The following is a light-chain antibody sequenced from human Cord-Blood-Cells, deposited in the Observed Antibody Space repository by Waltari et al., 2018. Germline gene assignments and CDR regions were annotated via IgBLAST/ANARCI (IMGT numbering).Light chain of an antibody. V-gene: IGKV3-20*01. CDR2: GAS. CDR3: QQYGSSPRT. CDR1: QSVSISY. J-gene: IGKJ1*01. Sequence: EIVLTQSPATLSLSPGERATHSCRASQSVSISYLAWYHHKPGQAPRLLIYGASSRATGIPDRFSGSGSGTDCTLTSSRLEPEDCAVYYCQQYGSSPRTFGQGTKVEIK.